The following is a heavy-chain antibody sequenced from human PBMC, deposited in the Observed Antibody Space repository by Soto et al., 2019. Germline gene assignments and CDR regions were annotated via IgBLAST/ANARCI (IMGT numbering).Heavy chain of an antibody. CDR2: ISSSSSTI. V-gene: IGHV3-48*02. CDR3: ARDHVYYGSGSYLYYYYGMDV. D-gene: IGHD3-10*01. J-gene: IGHJ6*02. CDR1: GFTFSSYS. Sequence: GGSLRLSCAASGFTFSSYSMNWVRQAPGKGLEWVSYISSSSSTIYYADSVKGRFTVSRDNAKNSLYLQMNSLRDEDTAVYYCARDHVYYGSGSYLYYYYGMDVWGQGTTVTVSS.